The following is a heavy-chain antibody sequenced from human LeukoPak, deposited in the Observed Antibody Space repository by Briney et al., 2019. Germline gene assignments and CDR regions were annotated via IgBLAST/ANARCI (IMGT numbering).Heavy chain of an antibody. CDR2: INAGNGNT. D-gene: IGHD1-26*01. J-gene: IGHJ4*02. Sequence: ASVKVSCTASGYTFTSYAMHWVRQAPGQRLEWMGWINAGNGNTKYSQEFQGRVTITRDTSASTAYMELSSLRSEDMAVYYCARGGAIVGAYIDYWGQGTLVTVSS. CDR3: ARGGAIVGAYIDY. V-gene: IGHV1-3*03. CDR1: GYTFTSYA.